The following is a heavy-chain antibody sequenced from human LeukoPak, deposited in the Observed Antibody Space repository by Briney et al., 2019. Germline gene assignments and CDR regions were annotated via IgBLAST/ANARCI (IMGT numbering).Heavy chain of an antibody. CDR1: GFTFSSYS. V-gene: IGHV3-21*03. Sequence: PGGSLRLSCAASGFTFSSYSMNWVRQAPGKGLEWVSSISSSSSYIYYADSVKGRFTISRDNAKNSLYLQMNSLRAEDTAVYYCARDPGDYWSHNWFDPWGQGTLVTVSS. D-gene: IGHD4-17*01. CDR3: ARDPGDYWSHNWFDP. CDR2: ISSSSSYI. J-gene: IGHJ5*02.